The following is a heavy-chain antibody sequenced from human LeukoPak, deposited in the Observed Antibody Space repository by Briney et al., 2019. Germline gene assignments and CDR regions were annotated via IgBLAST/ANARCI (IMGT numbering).Heavy chain of an antibody. CDR1: GFTFSSYA. CDR2: ISGSGGST. Sequence: GGSLRLSCAASGFTFSSYAMSWVRQAPGKGLEWVSGISGSGGSTYYADSVKGRFTISRDNSKNTLYLQMNSLRAEDTAVYYCAKVFCSPSSTSFYSKGNDAFDIWGQGTMVTVSS. D-gene: IGHD2-2*01. J-gene: IGHJ3*02. V-gene: IGHV3-23*01. CDR3: AKVFCSPSSTSFYSKGNDAFDI.